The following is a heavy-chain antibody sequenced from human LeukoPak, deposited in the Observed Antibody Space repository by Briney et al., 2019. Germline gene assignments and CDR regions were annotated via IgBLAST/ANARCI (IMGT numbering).Heavy chain of an antibody. CDR2: INHSGST. J-gene: IGHJ5*02. CDR3: ASRGTYYYDSSGSDNWFDP. V-gene: IGHV4-34*01. D-gene: IGHD3-22*01. CDR1: GGSLSGYY. Sequence: PSETLSLTCAVYGGSLSGYYWSWIRQPPGKGLEWIGEINHSGSTNYNPSLKSRVTISVDTSKNQFSLKLSSVTAADTAVYYCASRGTYYYDSSGSDNWFDPWGQGTLVTVSS.